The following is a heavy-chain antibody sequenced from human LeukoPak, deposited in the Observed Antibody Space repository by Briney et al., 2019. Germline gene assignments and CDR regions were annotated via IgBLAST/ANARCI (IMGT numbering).Heavy chain of an antibody. J-gene: IGHJ4*02. CDR3: ARHSITVAGFDY. D-gene: IGHD6-19*01. CDR1: GGSISSSSHY. CDR2: IYYSGST. Sequence: PSETLSLTCTVSGGSISSSSHYWGWIRQPPGKGLEWIGSIYYSGSTYYNPSLKSRVTISVDTSKNQLSLKLNSVTAADTAVYYCARHSITVAGFDYWGQGTLVTVSS. V-gene: IGHV4-39*01.